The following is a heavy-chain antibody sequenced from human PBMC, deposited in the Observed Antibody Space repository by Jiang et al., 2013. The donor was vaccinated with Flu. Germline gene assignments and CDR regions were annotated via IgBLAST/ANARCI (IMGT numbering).Heavy chain of an antibody. V-gene: IGHV4-31*03. CDR2: IYYSGST. J-gene: IGHJ3*02. CDR1: GGSISSGGYY. Sequence: GLVKPSQTLSLTCTVSGGSISSGGYYWSWIRQHPGKGLEWIGYIYYSGSTYYNPSLKSRVTISVDTSKNQFSLKLSSVTAADTAVYYCARNPRDSSGYRDAFDIWGQGTMVTVSS. CDR3: ARNPRDSSGYRDAFDI. D-gene: IGHD3-22*01.